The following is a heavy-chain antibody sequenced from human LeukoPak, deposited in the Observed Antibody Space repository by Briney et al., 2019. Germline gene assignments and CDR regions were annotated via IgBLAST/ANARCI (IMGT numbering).Heavy chain of an antibody. CDR1: GFTFSSYG. CDR2: IRYDGSNK. CDR3: AKDRCSNGVGCYYYYMDV. Sequence: GGSLRLSCAASGFTFSSYGMHWVRQAPGKGLEWVAFIRYDGSNKYYADSVKGRFSISRDSSKNILYLQMNSLRAEDTAVYYCAKDRCSNGVGCYYYYMDVWGKGTTVTISS. D-gene: IGHD2-8*01. J-gene: IGHJ6*03. V-gene: IGHV3-30*02.